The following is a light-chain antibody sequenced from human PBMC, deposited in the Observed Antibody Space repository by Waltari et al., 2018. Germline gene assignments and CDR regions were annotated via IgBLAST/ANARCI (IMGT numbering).Light chain of an antibody. J-gene: IGKJ1*01. CDR1: QSVSRA. CDR2: GAS. V-gene: IGKV3-20*01. Sequence: EIVLPQSPGSLSSSPGERVTLSCRASQSVSRALAWYQQKPGQAPRLLIFGASNRATDIPDRFSGSGSETDFSLTISRLEPEDFAVYYCQHYVRLPATFGRGTKVEIK. CDR3: QHYVRLPAT.